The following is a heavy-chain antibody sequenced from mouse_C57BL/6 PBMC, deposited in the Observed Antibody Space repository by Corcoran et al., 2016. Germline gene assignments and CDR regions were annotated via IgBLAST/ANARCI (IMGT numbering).Heavy chain of an antibody. J-gene: IGHJ4*01. CDR1: GYTFTTYG. CDR3: ARDRMDY. V-gene: IGHV9-3*01. D-gene: IGHD2-14*01. Sequence: QIQLVQSGPELKKPGETVKISCKASGYTFTTYGMSWVKQAPGKGLKWMGWINTYSGVPTYADDFKGRFAFSLETSASTAYLQINNLKNEDTATYFCARDRMDYWGQGTSVTVSS. CDR2: INTYSGVP.